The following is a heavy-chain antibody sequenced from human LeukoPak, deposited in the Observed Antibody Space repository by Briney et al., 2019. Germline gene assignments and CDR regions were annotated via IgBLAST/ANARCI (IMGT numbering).Heavy chain of an antibody. V-gene: IGHV1-2*02. CDR2: INPNSGGT. CDR3: ARVFSDFWTGYKNFDH. J-gene: IGHJ4*02. Sequence: ASVKVSCKASGYTFTGYYMHWVRQAPGQGLEWMGWINPNSGGTNYAQKFQGRVTMTRDTSISTAYMELSRLRSDDTAVYYCARVFSDFWTGYKNFDHWGQGTLVTVSS. D-gene: IGHD3/OR15-3a*01. CDR1: GYTFTGYY.